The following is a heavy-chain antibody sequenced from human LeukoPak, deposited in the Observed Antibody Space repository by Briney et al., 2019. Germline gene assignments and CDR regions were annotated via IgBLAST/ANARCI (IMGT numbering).Heavy chain of an antibody. CDR3: AKAAGYSSGWYVGDYFDY. J-gene: IGHJ4*02. D-gene: IGHD6-19*01. Sequence: GGSLRLSCAASGFTFGSYAMSWVRQAPGKGLEWVSAISGSGGSTYYADSVKGRFTISRDNSKNTLYLQMNSLRAEDTAVYYCAKAAGYSSGWYVGDYFDYWGQGTLVTVSS. CDR2: ISGSGGST. V-gene: IGHV3-23*01. CDR1: GFTFGSYA.